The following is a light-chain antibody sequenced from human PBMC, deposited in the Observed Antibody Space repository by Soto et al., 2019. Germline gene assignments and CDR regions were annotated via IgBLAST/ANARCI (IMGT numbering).Light chain of an antibody. Sequence: SVLPKPASLTGSPGQSIAISCTGTSSDVGGYNYVSWYQQHPGKAPKLMIYDVSNRPSGVSDRFSGSKSGNTASLTISGLQAEDEADYYCSSYTSSSTRVFGTGTKVTVL. CDR1: SSDVGGYNY. J-gene: IGLJ1*01. V-gene: IGLV2-14*03. CDR3: SSYTSSSTRV. CDR2: DVS.